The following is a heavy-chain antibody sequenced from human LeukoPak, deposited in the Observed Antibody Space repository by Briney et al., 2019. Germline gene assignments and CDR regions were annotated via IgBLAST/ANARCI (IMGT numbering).Heavy chain of an antibody. CDR3: AAGRYSSSSEFDY. D-gene: IGHD6-6*01. V-gene: IGHV1-58*02. J-gene: IGHJ4*02. CDR2: IVVGSGNT. Sequence: SVKVSCKASGFTFTSSAMQWVRQARGQRLEWIGCIVVGSGNTNYAQKFQGRVTITRDMSTSTAYMELSSLRSEDTAVYYCAAGRYSSSSEFDYWGQGTLVTVSS. CDR1: GFTFTSSA.